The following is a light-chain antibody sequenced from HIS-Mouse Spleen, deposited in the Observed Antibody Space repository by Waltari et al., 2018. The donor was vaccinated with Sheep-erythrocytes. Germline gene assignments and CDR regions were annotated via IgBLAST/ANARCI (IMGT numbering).Light chain of an antibody. J-gene: IGLJ2*01. Sequence: SYELTQPPSVFVSPGQTASITCSGDKLGDKYACWYQQKPGQSPVLVIYQDSKRPSGFPERFSGSNSGNTATLTISGTQAMDEADYYCQAWDSSTAVFGGGTKLTVL. V-gene: IGLV3-1*01. CDR1: KLGDKY. CDR2: QDS. CDR3: QAWDSSTAV.